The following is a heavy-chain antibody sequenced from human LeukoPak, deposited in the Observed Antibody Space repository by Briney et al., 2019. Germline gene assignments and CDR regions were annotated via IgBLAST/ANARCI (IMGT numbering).Heavy chain of an antibody. CDR1: GGSFSGYY. V-gene: IGHV4-34*01. CDR2: INHSGST. CDR3: ARPDQLQFGSYGMDV. D-gene: IGHD2-2*01. J-gene: IGHJ6*04. Sequence: PSETLSLTCAVYGGSFSGYYWSWIRQPPGKGLEWIGEINHSGSTNYNPSLKSRVTISVDTSKNQFSLKLSSVTAADTAVYYCARPDQLQFGSYGMDVWGKGTTVTVSS.